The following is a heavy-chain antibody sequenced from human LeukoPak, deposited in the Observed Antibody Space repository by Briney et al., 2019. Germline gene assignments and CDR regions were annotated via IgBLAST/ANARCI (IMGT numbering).Heavy chain of an antibody. Sequence: GGSLRLSCAASGFTFSSYWMSWVRQAPGKGLEWVVNIKQDGSEKYHVDSVKGRFTISRDNAENSLYLQMNSLRGEDTAVYFCARAGYSSGWDYWGQGTLVTVSS. J-gene: IGHJ4*02. CDR2: IKQDGSEK. CDR1: GFTFSSYW. CDR3: ARAGYSSGWDY. D-gene: IGHD6-19*01. V-gene: IGHV3-7*01.